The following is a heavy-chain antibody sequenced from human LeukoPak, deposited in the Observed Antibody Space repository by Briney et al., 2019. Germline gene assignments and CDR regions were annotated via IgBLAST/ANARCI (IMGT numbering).Heavy chain of an antibody. V-gene: IGHV3-7*01. D-gene: IGHD3-22*01. J-gene: IGHJ4*02. CDR1: GFTLSSYW. CDR2: IKQDGSEI. CDR3: ARGDSSGPTYYFDY. Sequence: GGSLRLSCAASGFTLSSYWMIWVRQAPGEGLEWVANIKQDGSEISYVDSVKGRFTISRDNSKNTLYLQMNSLRAEDTAVYYCARGDSSGPTYYFDYWGQGTLVTVSS.